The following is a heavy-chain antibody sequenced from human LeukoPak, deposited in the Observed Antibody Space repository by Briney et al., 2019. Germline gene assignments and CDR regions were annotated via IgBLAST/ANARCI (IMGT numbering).Heavy chain of an antibody. CDR1: GGTFSSYA. Sequence: GASVEVSCKASGGTFSSYAISWVRQAPGQGLEWMGRIIPILGIANYVQKFQGRVTITADKSTSTAYMELSSLRSEDTAVYYCARGSANLVATFDYWGQGTLVTVSS. CDR3: ARGSANLVATFDY. CDR2: IIPILGIA. V-gene: IGHV1-69*04. D-gene: IGHD5-12*01. J-gene: IGHJ4*02.